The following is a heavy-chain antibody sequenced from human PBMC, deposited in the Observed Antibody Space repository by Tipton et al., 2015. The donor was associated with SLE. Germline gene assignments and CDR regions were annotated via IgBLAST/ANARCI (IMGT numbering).Heavy chain of an antibody. J-gene: IGHJ4*02. V-gene: IGHV4-38-2*02. Sequence: TLSLTCAVSGFSIGSGSYWAWIRQPPGKGLEWIGTIYHTGTTYYKPSLNSRVTISVDTSKDQFSLKLSSVTAADTAVYYCARDRVGGGGHFDYWGQGTLVTVSS. CDR3: ARDRVGGGGHFDY. D-gene: IGHD2-15*01. CDR2: IYHTGTT. CDR1: GFSIGSGSY.